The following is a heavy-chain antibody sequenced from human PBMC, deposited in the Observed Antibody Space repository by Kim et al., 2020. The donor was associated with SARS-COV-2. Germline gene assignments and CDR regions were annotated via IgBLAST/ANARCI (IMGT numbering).Heavy chain of an antibody. CDR2: ISGSGDST. D-gene: IGHD3-10*01. V-gene: IGHV3-23*01. J-gene: IGHJ3*02. Sequence: GGSLRLSCAASGFTFSTYAMSWVRQAPGKGLEWVSAISGSGDSTYYADSVKGRFTISRDNSKNTLYLQMNSLRPEDTALYYCAKDHYYYGSGTYYKIAFDIWGQGTMVTVSS. CDR3: AKDHYYYGSGTYYKIAFDI. CDR1: GFTFSTYA.